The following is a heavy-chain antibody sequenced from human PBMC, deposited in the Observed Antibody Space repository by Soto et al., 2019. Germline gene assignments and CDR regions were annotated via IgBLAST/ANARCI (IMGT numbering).Heavy chain of an antibody. CDR1: GGTFSSYA. CDR3: AREGSGYYYSFDY. V-gene: IGHV1-69*13. CDR2: IIPIFGTA. Sequence: SVKVSCKASGGTFSSYAISWVRQAPGQGLEWMGGIIPIFGTANYAQKFQGRVTITADESTSTAYMELSSLRSEDTAVYYCAREGSGYYYSFDYWGQGTLVTVSS. D-gene: IGHD3-22*01. J-gene: IGHJ4*02.